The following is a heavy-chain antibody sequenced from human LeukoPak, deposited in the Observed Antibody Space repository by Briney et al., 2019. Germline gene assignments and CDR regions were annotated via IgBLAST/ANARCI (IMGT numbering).Heavy chain of an antibody. J-gene: IGHJ3*02. CDR3: PRPGSDIVVVPAANDAFDI. Sequence: SETLSLTCAVYGGSFSGYYWSWIRQPPGKGLEWIGSIYYSGSTYYNPSLKSRVTISVDTSKNQCSLKLSSVPAADTAVYYCPRPGSDIVVVPAANDAFDIWGQGTMVTVSS. CDR2: IYYSGST. CDR1: GGSFSGYY. V-gene: IGHV4-34*01. D-gene: IGHD2-2*01.